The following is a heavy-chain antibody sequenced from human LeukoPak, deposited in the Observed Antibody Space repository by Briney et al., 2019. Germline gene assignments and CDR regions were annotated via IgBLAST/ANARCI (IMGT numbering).Heavy chain of an antibody. CDR2: ISAYNGNT. V-gene: IGHV1-18*01. CDR1: GYTFTSYG. CDR3: ARSPFGDGYNWGYYYYGMDV. Sequence: ASVKVSCKASGYTFTSYGISWVRQAPGQGLEWMGWISAYNGNTNYAQKLQGRDTMTTDTSTSTAYMELRSLRSDDTAVYYCARSPFGDGYNWGYYYYGMDVWGQGTTVTVSS. J-gene: IGHJ6*02. D-gene: IGHD5-24*01.